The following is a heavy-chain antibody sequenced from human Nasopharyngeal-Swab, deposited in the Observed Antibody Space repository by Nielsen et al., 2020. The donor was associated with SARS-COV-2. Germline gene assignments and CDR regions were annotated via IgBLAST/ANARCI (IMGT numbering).Heavy chain of an antibody. CDR2: INPNSGGT. CDR1: GYTFTGYY. D-gene: IGHD3-22*01. Sequence: SVKVSCKASGYTFTGYYMHWVRQAPGQGLEWMGWINPNSGGTNYAQKFQGRVTMTRDTSISTAYMELSRLRSDDTAVYYCARDISGITMIVGSWGQGTLVTVSS. J-gene: IGHJ4*02. CDR3: ARDISGITMIVGS. V-gene: IGHV1-2*02.